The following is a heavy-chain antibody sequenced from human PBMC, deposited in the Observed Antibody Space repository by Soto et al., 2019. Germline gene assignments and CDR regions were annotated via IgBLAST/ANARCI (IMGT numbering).Heavy chain of an antibody. Sequence: SETLSLTCTVSGGSISGYYWSWIRQPPGKGLEWIGYIYYSGSTNYNPSLKSRVTISVDTSKNQFSLKLSSVTAADTAVYYCARDPIGYGGWCDPWGQGTLVTVS. J-gene: IGHJ5*02. V-gene: IGHV4-59*01. D-gene: IGHD5-12*01. CDR3: ARDPIGYGGWCDP. CDR2: IYYSGST. CDR1: GGSISGYY.